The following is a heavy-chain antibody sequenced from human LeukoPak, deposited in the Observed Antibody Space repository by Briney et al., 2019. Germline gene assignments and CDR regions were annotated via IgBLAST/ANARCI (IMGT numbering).Heavy chain of an antibody. Sequence: SETLSLTCAVYGGSFSGYYWSWIRQPPGKGLEWIGEINHSGSTNYNPSLKSRVTISVDTSKNQFSLKLSSVTGADTAVYYCAGYGTIAATETHDAFDIWGQGTMVTVSS. CDR3: AGYGTIAATETHDAFDI. D-gene: IGHD6-13*01. CDR2: INHSGST. J-gene: IGHJ3*02. V-gene: IGHV4-34*01. CDR1: GGSFSGYY.